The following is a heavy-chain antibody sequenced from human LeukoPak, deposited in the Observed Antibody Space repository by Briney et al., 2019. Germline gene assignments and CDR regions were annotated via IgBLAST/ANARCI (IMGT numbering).Heavy chain of an antibody. V-gene: IGHV3-30-3*01. Sequence: QSGGSLRLSCAASGFTFSSYAMHWVRQAPGKGLEWVAVISYDGSNKYYADSVKGRFTISRDNSKNTLYLQVNSLRAEDTAVYYCARDPPRAGGYPLYYFDYWGQGTLVTVSS. J-gene: IGHJ4*02. CDR2: ISYDGSNK. D-gene: IGHD6-13*01. CDR1: GFTFSSYA. CDR3: ARDPPRAGGYPLYYFDY.